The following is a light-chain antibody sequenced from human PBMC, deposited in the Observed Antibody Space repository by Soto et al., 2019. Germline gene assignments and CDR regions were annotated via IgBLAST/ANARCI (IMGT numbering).Light chain of an antibody. J-gene: IGKJ2*01. CDR1: QSVGSN. CDR2: GAS. CDR3: QQHNLWPS. V-gene: IGKV3-15*01. Sequence: EIVMTQSPVTLSVSPGERATLSCRASQSVGSNLARYQQKPGEAPRLLLYGASTRATGIPGRFSGSGSGTEFTLTIPSLQSEDFAFYYYQQHNLWPSFGRGTKLEFK.